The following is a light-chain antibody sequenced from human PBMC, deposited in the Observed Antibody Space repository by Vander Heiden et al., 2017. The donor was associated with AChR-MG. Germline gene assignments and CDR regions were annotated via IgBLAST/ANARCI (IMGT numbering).Light chain of an antibody. CDR3: CSYAGSYVV. CDR2: DVS. J-gene: IGLJ2*01. CDR1: SSDVGGYDF. Sequence: QSALPQPRSVSGSPGQSVTTSCTGTSSDVGGYDFVSWYQQYPGKAPKVMIYDVSKRPSGVPDRFSGSKSGNTASLTISGLQADDEADYYCCSYAGSYVVFGGGTKLTVL. V-gene: IGLV2-11*01.